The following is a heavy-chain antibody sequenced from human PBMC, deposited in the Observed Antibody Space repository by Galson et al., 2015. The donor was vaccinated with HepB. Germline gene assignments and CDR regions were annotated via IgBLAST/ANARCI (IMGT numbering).Heavy chain of an antibody. CDR1: GGSISSSSYY. J-gene: IGHJ4*02. V-gene: IGHV4-39*01. Sequence: ETLSLTCTVSGGSISSSSYYWGWIRQPPGEGLEWIGSIYYSGSTYYNPSLKSRVTISVDTSKNQFSLKLSSVTAADTAVYYCASFYDSSGYYYVGPYYFDYWGQGTLVTVSS. CDR2: IYYSGST. D-gene: IGHD3-22*01. CDR3: ASFYDSSGYYYVGPYYFDY.